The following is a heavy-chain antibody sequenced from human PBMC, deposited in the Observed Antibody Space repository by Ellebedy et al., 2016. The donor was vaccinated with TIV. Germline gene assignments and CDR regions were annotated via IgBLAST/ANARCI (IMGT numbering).Heavy chain of an antibody. CDR3: ATEGDCVSGVCSGYHYHLGV. CDR1: GSTFTYAW. CDR2: FKSETDGGTV. D-gene: IGHD2-8*01. V-gene: IGHV3-15*07. J-gene: IGHJ6*02. Sequence: GGSLRLXCAASGSTFTYAWMNWVRQAPGKGLELVGRFKSETDGGTVDYAAPVKGRFTMLRDDSKNRVYLQMNSLKIEDTAVYYCATEGDCVSGVCSGYHYHLGVWGQGTAVTVSS.